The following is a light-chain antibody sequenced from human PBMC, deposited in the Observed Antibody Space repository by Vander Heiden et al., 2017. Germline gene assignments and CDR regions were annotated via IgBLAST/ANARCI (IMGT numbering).Light chain of an antibody. CDR1: QGISYY. J-gene: IGKJ4*01. Sequence: DIQMTQSPSSLSASVGDRVTITCRASQGISYYLAWFQQKPGTDPKSLIYAASSLQSGVPSKFSGSGSGTDFTLTISSLQPEDFATYYCQQYNSYPLTFGGVTKVEIK. CDR3: QQYNSYPLT. CDR2: AAS. V-gene: IGKV1-16*02.